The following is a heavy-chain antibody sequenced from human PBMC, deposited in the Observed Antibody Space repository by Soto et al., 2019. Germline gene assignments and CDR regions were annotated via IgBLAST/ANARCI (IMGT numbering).Heavy chain of an antibody. CDR2: NYYSGST. CDR3: AKVNDFWTGYYSTNWFDP. D-gene: IGHD3-3*01. V-gene: IGHV4-59*01. Sequence: SETLSLTCTVSGGSISSYYWSWIRQPPGKGLEWIGYNYYSGSTNYNPSLKSRVTISVDTSKNQFSLKLSSVTAADTAVYYCAKVNDFWTGYYSTNWFDPWGQGTLVTVSS. J-gene: IGHJ5*02. CDR1: GGSISSYY.